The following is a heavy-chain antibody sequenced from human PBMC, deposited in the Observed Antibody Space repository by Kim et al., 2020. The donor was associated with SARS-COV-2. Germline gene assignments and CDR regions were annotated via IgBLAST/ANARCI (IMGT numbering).Heavy chain of an antibody. V-gene: IGHV4-61*02. CDR1: GGSISSGSYY. CDR3: ARDSGSYWYYGMDV. CDR2: IYTSGST. D-gene: IGHD1-26*01. J-gene: IGHJ6*02. Sequence: SETLSLTCTVSGGSISSGSYYWSWIRQPAGKGLEWIGRIYTSGSTNYNPSLKSRVTISVDTSKNQFSLKLSSVTAADTAVYYCARDSGSYWYYGMDVWGQGTTVTVSS.